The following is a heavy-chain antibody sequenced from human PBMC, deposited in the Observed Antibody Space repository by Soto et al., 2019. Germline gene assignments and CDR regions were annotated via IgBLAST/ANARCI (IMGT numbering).Heavy chain of an antibody. J-gene: IGHJ4*02. D-gene: IGHD4-17*01. CDR2: INHSGST. CDR1: GGSFSGYY. V-gene: IGHV4-34*01. Sequence: SETLSLTCAVYGGSFSGYYWSWIRQPPGKGLEWIGEINHSGSTNYNPSLKSRVTISVETSKNQFYLKLSSVTAADTAVYYCARARWGSYGDYAPHFDYWGQGTLVTVSS. CDR3: ARARWGSYGDYAPHFDY.